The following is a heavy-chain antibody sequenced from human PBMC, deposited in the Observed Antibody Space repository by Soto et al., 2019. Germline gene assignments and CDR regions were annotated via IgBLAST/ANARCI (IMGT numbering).Heavy chain of an antibody. J-gene: IGHJ4*02. CDR3: DKEGRERGFDY. Sequence: QVQLVQSGAEVKKPGASGNVSCKTSGFTFTSYYLHWVRQAPGQGLEWMGIINPSGGGTSYAQKFQDRVTMTRDTTTSTVYMELSSLTSEDAATYYCDKEGRERGFDYWGQGTLVTVST. V-gene: IGHV1-46*03. CDR1: GFTFTSYY. CDR2: INPSGGGT.